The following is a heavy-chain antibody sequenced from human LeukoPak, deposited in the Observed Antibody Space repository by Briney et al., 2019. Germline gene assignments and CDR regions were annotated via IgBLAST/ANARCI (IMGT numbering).Heavy chain of an antibody. J-gene: IGHJ4*02. CDR1: GFTFSSYA. Sequence: HPGGSLRLSCAASGFTFSSYAMHWVRQAPGKGLEWVAVISYDGSNKYYADSVKGRFTISRDNAKNSLYLQMNSLRAEDTAVYYCARDPSYYYDSSGYIDYWGQGTLVTVSS. CDR3: ARDPSYYYDSSGYIDY. CDR2: ISYDGSNK. D-gene: IGHD3-22*01. V-gene: IGHV3-30*04.